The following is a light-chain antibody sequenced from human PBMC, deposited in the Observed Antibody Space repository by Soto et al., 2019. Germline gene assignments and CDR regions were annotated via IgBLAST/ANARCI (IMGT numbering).Light chain of an antibody. Sequence: EIVLTQSPGTLSLSPGERATLSCRASQSVSNNYLAWYQQKPGQAPRLLIYGASSRATGIPDRFSGSGSGTDFTLTISNLQPDDFATYYCQQYESYSPWTFGQGTKVDIK. J-gene: IGKJ1*01. CDR3: QQYESYSPWT. CDR1: QSVSNNY. V-gene: IGKV3-20*01. CDR2: GAS.